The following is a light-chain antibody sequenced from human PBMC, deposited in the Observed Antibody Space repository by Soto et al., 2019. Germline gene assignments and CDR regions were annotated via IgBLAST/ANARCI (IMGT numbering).Light chain of an antibody. V-gene: IGKV1D-16*01. CDR3: QQYSAYPIT. CDR1: QSISSW. CDR2: GAS. Sequence: DIQLTQSPSSLSASVGDRVTITCRASQSISSWLVWYQQKPEKAPKTLIYGASNLESGVPSRFSGSGSGTDFTPTISSLQPEDFATYYCQQYSAYPITFGQGTRLEIK. J-gene: IGKJ5*01.